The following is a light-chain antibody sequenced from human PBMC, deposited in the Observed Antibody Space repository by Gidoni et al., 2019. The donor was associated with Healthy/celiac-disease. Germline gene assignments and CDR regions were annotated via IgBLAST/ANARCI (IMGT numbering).Light chain of an antibody. V-gene: IGKV1-5*01. CDR1: QSISSW. CDR2: DAS. Sequence: DIQMTQSPSTLSASVGDRVTITCRASQSISSWLAWYQQKPGKAPKLLIYDASSLESGVPSRFSGSGSGTEFTLTISSLQPDDFETYYCQQYNSYSSTFGHGTKLEIK. J-gene: IGKJ2*02. CDR3: QQYNSYSST.